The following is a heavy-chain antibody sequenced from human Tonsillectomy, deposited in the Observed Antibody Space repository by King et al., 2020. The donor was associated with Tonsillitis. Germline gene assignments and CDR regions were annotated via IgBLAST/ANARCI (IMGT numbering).Heavy chain of an antibody. Sequence: VQLVESGGGLVQPGGSLRLSCAASGFTFSSYAMNWVRQAPGKGLEWVSVIYSGGSSTYYADSVKGRFTISRDNSKNTLYLQMNSLRAEDTAVYYCAKGELTYYYDNSGLGFDYWGQGTLVTVSS. CDR2: IYSGGSST. CDR1: GFTFSSYA. J-gene: IGHJ4*02. V-gene: IGHV3-23*03. D-gene: IGHD3-22*01. CDR3: AKGELTYYYDNSGLGFDY.